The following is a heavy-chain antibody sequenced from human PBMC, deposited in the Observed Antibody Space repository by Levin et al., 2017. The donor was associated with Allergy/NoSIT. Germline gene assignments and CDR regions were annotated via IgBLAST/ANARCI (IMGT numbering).Heavy chain of an antibody. CDR1: GYNFTNYG. Sequence: ASVKVSCKASGYNFTNYGISWVRQAPGQGLEWMGWISAYNGNTNYAQKFQGRVTMTIQTSTNTAYMELRSLRSDDTAVYYCARVGIDFWGVYQKSWGYMDVWGQGTTVTASS. J-gene: IGHJ6*03. CDR2: ISAYNGNT. V-gene: IGHV1-18*01. CDR3: ARVGIDFWGVYQKSWGYMDV. D-gene: IGHD3-3*01.